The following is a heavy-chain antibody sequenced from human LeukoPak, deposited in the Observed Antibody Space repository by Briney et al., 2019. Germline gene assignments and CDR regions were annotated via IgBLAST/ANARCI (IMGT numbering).Heavy chain of an antibody. Sequence: GGSLRLSCAASGFTFSSYAMSWVRQAPGKGLEWVSAISGSGGSTYYADSVKGRFTISRDNSKNTLYLQMNSLRAEDTALYYCAKGTVEEWELPSDAFDIWGQGTMVTVSS. V-gene: IGHV3-23*01. D-gene: IGHD1-26*01. CDR2: ISGSGGST. CDR1: GFTFSSYA. CDR3: AKGTVEEWELPSDAFDI. J-gene: IGHJ3*02.